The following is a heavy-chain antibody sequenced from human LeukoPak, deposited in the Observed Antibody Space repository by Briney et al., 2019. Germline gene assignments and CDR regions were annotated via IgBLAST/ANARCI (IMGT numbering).Heavy chain of an antibody. V-gene: IGHV3-48*04. CDR1: GFTFSSYS. CDR3: ARANPKNYYDSSGYYFDY. CDR2: ISSSSSTI. Sequence: GGSLRLSCAASGFTFSSYSMNWVRQVPGKGLEWVSYISSSSSTIYYADSVKGRFTISRDNAKNSLYLQMNSLRAEDTAVYYCARANPKNYYDSSGYYFDYWGQGTLVTVSA. J-gene: IGHJ4*02. D-gene: IGHD3-22*01.